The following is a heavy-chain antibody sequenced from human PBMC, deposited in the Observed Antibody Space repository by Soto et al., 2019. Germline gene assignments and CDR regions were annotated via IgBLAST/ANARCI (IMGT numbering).Heavy chain of an antibody. V-gene: IGHV3-66*01. D-gene: IGHD2-15*01. CDR1: GFTVSSNY. J-gene: IGHJ6*02. CDR3: ARDNRGYCSGGSCPSHYYYGMDV. Sequence: GGSLRLSCAASGFTVSSNYMSWVRQAPGKGLEWVSVIYRGGSTDYADSVKDRFTISRDNSKNTLYLQMNSLRGEDTAVYYCARDNRGYCSGGSCPSHYYYGMDVWGQGTTVTVSS. CDR2: IYRGGST.